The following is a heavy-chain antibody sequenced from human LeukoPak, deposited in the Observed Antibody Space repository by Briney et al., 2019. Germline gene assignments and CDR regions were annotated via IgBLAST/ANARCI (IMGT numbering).Heavy chain of an antibody. Sequence: PSETLSLTCTVSGYSISSGYYWGWIRQPPGKGLEWIGSIYHSGSTYYNPSLKSRVTISVDTSKDQFSLKLSSVTAAGTAVYYCAREDIAVAGIGYYWGQGTLVTVSS. CDR3: AREDIAVAGIGYY. CDR2: IYHSGST. V-gene: IGHV4-38-2*02. J-gene: IGHJ4*02. D-gene: IGHD6-19*01. CDR1: GYSISSGYY.